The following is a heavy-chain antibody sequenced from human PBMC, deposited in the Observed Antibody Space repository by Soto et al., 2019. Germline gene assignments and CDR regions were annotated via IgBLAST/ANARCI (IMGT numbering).Heavy chain of an antibody. D-gene: IGHD1-26*01. CDR2: TRNKANSYTT. CDR1: GLTVSDHY. V-gene: IGHV3-72*01. CDR3: ARDSGSPYSAFDI. Sequence: QLVESGGGLVQPGGSLRLSCAASGLTVSDHYMDWVRQAPGKGLEWVGRTRNKANSYTTEYAASVEGRFTISRDESKNSLYLQMNSLKTEDTAVYFCARDSGSPYSAFDIWGQGTMVTVSS. J-gene: IGHJ3*02.